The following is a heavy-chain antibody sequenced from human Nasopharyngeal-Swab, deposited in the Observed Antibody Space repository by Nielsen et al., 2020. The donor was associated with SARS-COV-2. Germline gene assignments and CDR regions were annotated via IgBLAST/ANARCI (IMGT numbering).Heavy chain of an antibody. D-gene: IGHD6-19*01. CDR2: INASNGNT. CDR3: ARGDGDSSGWYTNGDYFDY. V-gene: IGHV1-3*01. Sequence: WVRQAPGQGLEWMGWINASNGNTKYSQKFQGRVTITRDTSASTAYMELSSLRSEDTAVYYCARGDGDSSGWYTNGDYFDYWGQGTLVTVSS. J-gene: IGHJ4*02.